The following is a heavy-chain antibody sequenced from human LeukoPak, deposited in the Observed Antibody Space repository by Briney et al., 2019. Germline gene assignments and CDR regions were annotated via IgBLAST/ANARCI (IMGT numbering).Heavy chain of an antibody. D-gene: IGHD3-10*01. V-gene: IGHV3-23*01. Sequence: PGGSLRLSCAASGFTFSNYAMSWVRQPPGRGLEWVSAISGSGVTIYYADSVKGRFTISRDNSKNTLYLQMNSLRADDTAVYYCAKDRSPLWFGELFPVDYWGQGTLVTVSS. J-gene: IGHJ4*02. CDR3: AKDRSPLWFGELFPVDY. CDR2: ISGSGVTI. CDR1: GFTFSNYA.